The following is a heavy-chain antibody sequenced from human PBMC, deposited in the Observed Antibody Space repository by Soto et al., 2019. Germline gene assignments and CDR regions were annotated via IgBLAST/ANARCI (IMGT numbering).Heavy chain of an antibody. CDR3: ARLTCSGGSCYSTEYFQH. D-gene: IGHD2-15*01. CDR2: IIPILGIA. J-gene: IGHJ1*01. V-gene: IGHV1-69*02. CDR1: GGTFSSYT. Sequence: SVKVSCKASGGTFSSYTISWVRQAPGQGLEWMGRIIPILGIANYAQKFQGRVTITADKSTSTAYMELSSLRSEDTAVYYCARLTCSGGSCYSTEYFQHWGQGTLVTVSS.